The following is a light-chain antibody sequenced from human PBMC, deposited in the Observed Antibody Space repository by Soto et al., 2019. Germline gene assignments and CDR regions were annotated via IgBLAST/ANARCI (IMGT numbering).Light chain of an antibody. Sequence: QSALTQPASVSGSPGQSITISCTGTSSDVGGYYSVSWYQQHPGKAPKLIIYNVTNRPSGVSNRSSGSKSGNTASLTISGLQAENEADYYCSSYTSSSTDVFGTGTKVTVL. J-gene: IGLJ1*01. V-gene: IGLV2-14*01. CDR3: SSYTSSSTDV. CDR1: SSDVGGYYS. CDR2: NVT.